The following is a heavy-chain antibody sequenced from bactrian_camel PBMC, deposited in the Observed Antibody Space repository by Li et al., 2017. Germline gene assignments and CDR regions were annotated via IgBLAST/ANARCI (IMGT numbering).Heavy chain of an antibody. J-gene: IGHJ4*01. CDR3: AGGRGSRGEHCYSLNY. D-gene: IGHD6*01. CDR1: GFTADGHC. CDR2: IGSDKAT. V-gene: IGHV3S55*01. Sequence: HVQLVESGGGSVQAGTSLTLTCAMSGFTADGHCMGWFRQVPGKQREKGALIGSDKATHYSQSVKGRFTISKDSAKNTVYLQMNNLQPEDPATYYCAGGRGSRGEHCYSLNYWGQGTQVTVSS.